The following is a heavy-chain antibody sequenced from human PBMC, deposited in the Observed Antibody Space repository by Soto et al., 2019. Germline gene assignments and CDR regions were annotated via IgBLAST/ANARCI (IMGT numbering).Heavy chain of an antibody. CDR3: ARGDTYFDY. Sequence: QVQLQESGPGLVKPSETLSLTCTVSGGSISSYYWSWIRQPPGKGLEWMGYIYYSGSTNYKPSLKSRVTISVDTSKNQFSLKLTSVTAADTAVYYCARGDTYFDYWGQGTLVTVSS. J-gene: IGHJ4*02. CDR2: IYYSGST. V-gene: IGHV4-59*01. D-gene: IGHD5-18*01. CDR1: GGSISSYY.